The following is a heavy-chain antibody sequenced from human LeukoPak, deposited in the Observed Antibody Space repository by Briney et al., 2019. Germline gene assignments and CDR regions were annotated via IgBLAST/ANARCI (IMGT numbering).Heavy chain of an antibody. J-gene: IGHJ4*02. D-gene: IGHD3-3*01. V-gene: IGHV7-4-1*02. Sequence: ASVKVSCKASGYTFTSYGISWVRQAPGQGLEWMGWINTNTGNPTYAQGFTGRFVFSLDTSVSTAYLQISSLKAEDTAVYYCASLWADFGVVTMDYWGQGTLVTVSS. CDR2: INTNTGNP. CDR3: ASLWADFGVVTMDY. CDR1: GYTFTSYG.